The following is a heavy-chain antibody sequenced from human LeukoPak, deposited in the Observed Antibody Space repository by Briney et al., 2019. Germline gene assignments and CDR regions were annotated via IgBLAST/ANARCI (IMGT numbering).Heavy chain of an antibody. CDR3: ARVLEWFKAIDY. CDR2: IYSGGST. D-gene: IGHD3-3*01. CDR1: GFTVSSNY. J-gene: IGHJ4*02. Sequence: PGGSLRLSCAASGFTVSSNYMSWVRQAPGKGLEWVSVIYSGGSTYYADSVKGRFTISRDNSKNTLYLQMNSLRAEDTAVYHCARVLEWFKAIDYWGQGTLVTVSS. V-gene: IGHV3-66*02.